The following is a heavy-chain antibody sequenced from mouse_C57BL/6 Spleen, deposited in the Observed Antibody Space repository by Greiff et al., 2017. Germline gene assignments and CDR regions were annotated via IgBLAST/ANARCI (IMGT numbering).Heavy chain of an antibody. V-gene: IGHV1-53*01. D-gene: IGHD1-2*01. CDR3: ARRLDYAMDY. J-gene: IGHJ4*01. CDR1: GYTFTSYW. Sequence: QVQLQQPGTELVKPGASVQLSCKASGYTFTSYWMHWVKQRPGQGLEWIGNLNPSNGGTTYHEKFKSKATLTVDQTSSTAYMQLSSLTSEDSAFYYGARRLDYAMDYWGPGTAVTVSS. CDR2: LNPSNGGT.